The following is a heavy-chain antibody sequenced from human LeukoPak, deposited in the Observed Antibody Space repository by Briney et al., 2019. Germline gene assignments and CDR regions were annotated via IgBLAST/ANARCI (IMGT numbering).Heavy chain of an antibody. CDR1: GGSISSSNW. Sequence: PSGTLSLTCAVSGGSISSSNWWSWVRQPPGKGLEWIGEIYHSGSTNYNSSLKSRVTISTDKSKNQFSLKLSSVTAADTAVYYCARASYSYDTSGGVPFDYWGQGTLCTVSS. CDR2: IYHSGST. D-gene: IGHD3-22*01. J-gene: IGHJ4*02. CDR3: ARASYSYDTSGGVPFDY. V-gene: IGHV4-4*02.